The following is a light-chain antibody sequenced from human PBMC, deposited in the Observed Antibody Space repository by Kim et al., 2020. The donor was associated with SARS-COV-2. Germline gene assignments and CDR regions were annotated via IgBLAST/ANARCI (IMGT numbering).Light chain of an antibody. CDR3: QQYNNWPYT. CDR1: QSVSRN. CDR2: GAS. V-gene: IGKV3-15*01. Sequence: SVSPGERATLSCRASQSVSRNLAWYQQKPGQAPRLFIYGASTRATGTPSRFSGSGSGTEFTLTISGLQSEDFAVYSCQQYNNWPYTFGQGTKLEIK. J-gene: IGKJ2*01.